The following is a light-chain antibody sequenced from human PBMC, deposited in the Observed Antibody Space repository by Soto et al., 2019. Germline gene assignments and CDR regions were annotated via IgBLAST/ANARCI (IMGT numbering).Light chain of an antibody. J-gene: IGLJ7*01. Sequence: QSALTQPASVSDSPGQSITISCTGTSSDIGASTFVSWYQQHPGKAPKLLIYEVSNRPSGISNRFSGSKSVNTASLTISGLQAEDEADYYCSSARRDNTWVFGGGTQLTVL. CDR3: SSARRDNTWV. CDR2: EVS. CDR1: SSDIGASTF. V-gene: IGLV2-14*03.